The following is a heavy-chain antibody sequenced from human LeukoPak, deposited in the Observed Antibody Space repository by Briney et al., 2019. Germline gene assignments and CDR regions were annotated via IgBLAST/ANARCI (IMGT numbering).Heavy chain of an antibody. CDR1: GFTFSSYA. Sequence: PGGSLRLSCAAPGFTFSSYAMTWVRQAPGKGLEWVSVISGSGDNTYYADSVKGRFTISRDNSKNTLFLQMNSLRAEDTAVYYCAKAGGDPYYFYYYMDIWGKGTTVTVSS. CDR2: ISGSGDNT. D-gene: IGHD3-16*01. V-gene: IGHV3-23*01. CDR3: AKAGGDPYYFYYYMDI. J-gene: IGHJ6*03.